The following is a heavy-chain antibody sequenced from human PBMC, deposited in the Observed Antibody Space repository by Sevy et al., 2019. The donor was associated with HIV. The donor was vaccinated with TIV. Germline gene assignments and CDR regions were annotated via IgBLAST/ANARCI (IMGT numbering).Heavy chain of an antibody. J-gene: IGHJ4*02. CDR3: AKDPNVDTAMAYYFDY. V-gene: IGHV3-23*01. D-gene: IGHD5-18*01. CDR2: ISSTGGST. CDR1: GFTLSSNA. Sequence: GGSLRLSCAASGFTLSSNAMSWVRQAPGKGLEWVSSISSTGGSTYHPDSVRGRFSISRDNSKNTLYLHMNSLRAEDTAVYYCAKDPNVDTAMAYYFDYWGQGTLVTVSS.